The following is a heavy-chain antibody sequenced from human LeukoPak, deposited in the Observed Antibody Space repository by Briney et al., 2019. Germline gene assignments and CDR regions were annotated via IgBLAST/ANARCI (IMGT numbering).Heavy chain of an antibody. V-gene: IGHV3-74*01. D-gene: IGHD1-26*01. CDR1: GFTFSSFW. CDR2: INGDGNTV. CDR3: SRGKGGSYGLEDS. J-gene: IGHJ4*02. Sequence: GGSLRLSCAASGFTFSSFWMHWVRQTPGKGLVWVSRINGDGNTVNYADSVRGRFTISRDNAKNTLYLQMNSLRAEDTAVYYCSRGKGGSYGLEDSWGQGTLVTVSS.